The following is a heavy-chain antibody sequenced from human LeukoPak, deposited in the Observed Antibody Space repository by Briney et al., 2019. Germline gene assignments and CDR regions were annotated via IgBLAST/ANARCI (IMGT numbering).Heavy chain of an antibody. D-gene: IGHD2-2*01. CDR1: GGSISSSSYY. CDR2: IYYSGSA. CDR3: ARRCSSTSCYAGAFDI. V-gene: IGHV4-39*02. Sequence: SETLSLTCTVSGGSISSSSYYWGWIRHPPGKGLEWIGSIYYSGSAYYNPSLKSRVTISVDTSKNHFSLKLSSVTAADTAVYYCARRCSSTSCYAGAFDIWGQGTMVTVSS. J-gene: IGHJ3*02.